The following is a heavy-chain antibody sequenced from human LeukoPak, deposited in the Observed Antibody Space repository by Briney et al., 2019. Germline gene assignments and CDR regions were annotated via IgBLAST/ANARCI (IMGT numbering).Heavy chain of an antibody. V-gene: IGHV5-51*01. Sequence: GESLKISCKGSGYSFTSYWIGWVRQMPGKGLEWMGIIYPGDSDTRYSPSFQGQVTISADKSISTAYLQWSGLKASDTAMYYCARHGTSNYDWFDPWGQGTLVTVSS. D-gene: IGHD4-11*01. CDR1: GYSFTSYW. CDR3: ARHGTSNYDWFDP. J-gene: IGHJ5*02. CDR2: IYPGDSDT.